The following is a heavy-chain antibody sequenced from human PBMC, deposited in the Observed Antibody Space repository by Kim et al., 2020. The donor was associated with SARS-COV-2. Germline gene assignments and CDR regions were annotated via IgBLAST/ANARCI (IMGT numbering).Heavy chain of an antibody. D-gene: IGHD2-2*01. CDR1: GFTFGDYA. J-gene: IGHJ4*02. CDR3: TRGSIVVVPAANDY. CDR2: IRSKAYGGTT. Sequence: GGSLRLSCTASGFTFGDYAMSWVRQAPGKGLAWVGFIRSKAYGGTTEYAASVKGRFTISRDDSKSIAYLQMNSLKTEDTAVYYCTRGSIVVVPAANDYWGQGTLVTVSS. V-gene: IGHV3-49*04.